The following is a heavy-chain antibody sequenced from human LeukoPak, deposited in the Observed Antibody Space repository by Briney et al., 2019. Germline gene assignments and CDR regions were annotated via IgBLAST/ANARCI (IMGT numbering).Heavy chain of an antibody. J-gene: IGHJ4*02. CDR1: GGSISSGGYY. V-gene: IGHV4-31*03. Sequence: SETLSLTCTVSGGSISSGGYYWSWIRQHPGKGLEWIGYICYSGSTYYNPSLKSRVTISVDTSKNQFSLKLSSVTAADTAVYYCASTHQGEQQLLYYFDYWGQGTLVTVSS. CDR3: ASTHQGEQQLLYYFDY. CDR2: ICYSGST. D-gene: IGHD6-13*01.